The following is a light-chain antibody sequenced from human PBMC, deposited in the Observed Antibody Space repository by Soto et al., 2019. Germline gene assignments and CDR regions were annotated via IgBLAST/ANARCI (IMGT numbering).Light chain of an antibody. CDR2: DAS. Sequence: EIVLTQSPATLSLSPGERATLSCRASQSVSSYLAWYQQKPGQAPRLLIYDASNRATGIPARFSGSGSGTDFTLTISSQEPEDFAVYYCQQRSNWPLTFGGWTKVEIK. CDR1: QSVSSY. V-gene: IGKV3-11*01. J-gene: IGKJ4*01. CDR3: QQRSNWPLT.